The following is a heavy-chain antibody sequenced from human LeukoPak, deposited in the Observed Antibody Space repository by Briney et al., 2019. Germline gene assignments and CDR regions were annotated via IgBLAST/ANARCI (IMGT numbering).Heavy chain of an antibody. D-gene: IGHD2-21*01. V-gene: IGHV3-64*01. CDR1: GLTFSSYA. CDR3: ARDASRSDSL. CDR2: ITSNGGST. J-gene: IGHJ6*04. Sequence: GGSLRLSCAASGLTFSSYAMRWVRQAPGKGLEYVSSITSNGGSTYYANSVKGRFNISRDNNKNTLCLQMGSLRAEDMAVYYCARDASRSDSLWGKGTTLTVSS.